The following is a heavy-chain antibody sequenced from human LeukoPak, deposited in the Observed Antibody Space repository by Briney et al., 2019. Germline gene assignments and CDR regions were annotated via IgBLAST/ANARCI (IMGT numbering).Heavy chain of an antibody. D-gene: IGHD5-12*01. CDR3: ARGPSGYHNT. CDR2: INPNGDST. V-gene: IGHV3-64*01. CDR1: GFIFSDYS. Sequence: GGSLRLSCAASGFIFSDYSMHWIRRAPGKGLEYVSAINPNGDSTYYANSVKGRFTISRDNSKNTLYLQMNSLRAEDTAVYYCARGPSGYHNTGGQGTLVTVSS. J-gene: IGHJ4*02.